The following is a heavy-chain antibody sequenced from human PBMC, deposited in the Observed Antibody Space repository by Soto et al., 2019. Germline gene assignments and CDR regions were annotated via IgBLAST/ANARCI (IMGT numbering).Heavy chain of an antibody. J-gene: IGHJ3*02. CDR3: ARDTETLGPRANDALDI. CDR1: GYTFSTYN. CDR2: INAGSGNT. V-gene: IGHV1-3*01. D-gene: IGHD1-1*01. Sequence: QAQLVQSGAEMKKPGASVKVSCKAAGYTFSTYNMNWVRQAPGQSLEWMGWINAGSGNTKYSQNFQGRVSITRDTSASTVYMELTGLKSEDTAVYYCARDTETLGPRANDALDIWGQGTMVTVSS.